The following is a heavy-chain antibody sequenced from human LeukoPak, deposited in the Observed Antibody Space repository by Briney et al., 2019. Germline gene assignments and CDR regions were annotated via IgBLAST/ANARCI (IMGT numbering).Heavy chain of an antibody. D-gene: IGHD5-18*01. J-gene: IGHJ2*01. CDR1: GFTVSSNY. V-gene: IGHV3-53*01. Sequence: GGSLRLSCAASGFTVSSNYMSWVRQAPGKGLERVSVIYSGGSTYYADSVKGRFTISRDNSKNTLYLQMNSLRAEDTAVYYCARSYSYGPPGYFDLWGRGTLVTVSS. CDR3: ARSYSYGPPGYFDL. CDR2: IYSGGST.